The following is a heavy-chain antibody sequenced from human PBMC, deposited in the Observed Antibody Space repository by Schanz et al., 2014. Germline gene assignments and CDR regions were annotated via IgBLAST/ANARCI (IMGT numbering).Heavy chain of an antibody. CDR2: ILGLASTT. CDR1: GFSFSSYA. V-gene: IGHV3-23*04. Sequence: EVQLVESGGGLVEPGGSLRLSCAASGFSFSSYAMSWVRQVPGKGLEWVSAILGLASTTYYADSVKGRFTISRDNSKNLLYLQMNSLRAEDTAVYYCTIDVRLDRRGNWFDPWGQGTLVTVSS. J-gene: IGHJ5*02. D-gene: IGHD1-1*01. CDR3: TIDVRLDRRGNWFDP.